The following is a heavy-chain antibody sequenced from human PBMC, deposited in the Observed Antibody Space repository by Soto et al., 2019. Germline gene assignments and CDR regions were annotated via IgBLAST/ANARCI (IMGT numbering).Heavy chain of an antibody. D-gene: IGHD1-26*01. CDR2: IIPIFGTA. CDR1: GVTFSSYA. V-gene: IGHV1-69*13. J-gene: IGHJ4*02. CDR3: ATGFGIVGANAGY. Sequence: GASVKVSCKTSGVTFSSYAISWVRQAPGQGLEWMGGIIPIFGTANYAQKFQGRVTITADESTSTAYMELSSLRSEDTAVYYCATGFGIVGANAGYWGQETLVTVSS.